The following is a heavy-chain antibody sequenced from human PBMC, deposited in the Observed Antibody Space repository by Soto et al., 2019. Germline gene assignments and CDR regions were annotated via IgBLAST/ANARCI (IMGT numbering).Heavy chain of an antibody. CDR1: GGSISSSSYY. CDR3: ARGFVLMVYMKSDAFDI. Sequence: SETLSLTCTVSGGSISSSSYYWGWIRQPPGKGLEWIGSIYYSGSTYYNPALKSRVTISVDTSKNQFSLMLSSVTAADTAVYYCARGFVLMVYMKSDAFDIWGQGTMVTVSS. CDR2: IYYSGST. D-gene: IGHD2-8*01. V-gene: IGHV4-39*01. J-gene: IGHJ3*02.